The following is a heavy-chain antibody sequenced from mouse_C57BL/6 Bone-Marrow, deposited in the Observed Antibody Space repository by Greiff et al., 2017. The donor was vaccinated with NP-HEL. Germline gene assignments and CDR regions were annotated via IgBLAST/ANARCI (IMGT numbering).Heavy chain of an antibody. CDR2: INSDGGST. D-gene: IGHD2-3*01. V-gene: IGHV5-2*01. J-gene: IGHJ3*01. CDR3: ARGGYYSPWFAY. Sequence: DVKLVESGGGLVQPGESLKLSCESNEYEFPSHDMSWVRKTPEKRLELVAAINSDGGSTYYPDTMERRFIISRDNTKKTLYLQMSSLRSEDTALYYCARGGYYSPWFAYWGQGTLVTVSA. CDR1: EYEFPSHD.